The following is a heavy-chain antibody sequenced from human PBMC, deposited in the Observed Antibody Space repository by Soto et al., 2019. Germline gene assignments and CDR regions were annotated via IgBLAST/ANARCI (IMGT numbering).Heavy chain of an antibody. J-gene: IGHJ6*02. D-gene: IGHD4-4*01. CDR3: AKYYSNYYYYYYGLDV. Sequence: QVQLVESGGGVVQPGRSLRLSCAASGFTFSSYGMHWVRQAPGKGLEWVAVISYDGSNKYYADSVKGRFTISRDNSKNTLYLQMNSLRAEDTDVYYCAKYYSNYYYYYYGLDVWGPGTPVTGSS. CDR2: ISYDGSNK. V-gene: IGHV3-30*18. CDR1: GFTFSSYG.